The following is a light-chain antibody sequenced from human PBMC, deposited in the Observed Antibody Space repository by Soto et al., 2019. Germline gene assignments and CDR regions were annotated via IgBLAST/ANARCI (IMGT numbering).Light chain of an antibody. CDR3: QQYGSSPT. CDR1: QSVSSSY. J-gene: IGKJ1*01. Sequence: EIVLTQSPGTLSLSPGERATLSCRSSQSVSSSYLAWYQQKPGQAPRLLIYDVSSRATGIPDRFSGGGSGTDFTLTISRLEPEDFAVYYCQQYGSSPTFGQGTKVEIK. V-gene: IGKV3-20*01. CDR2: DVS.